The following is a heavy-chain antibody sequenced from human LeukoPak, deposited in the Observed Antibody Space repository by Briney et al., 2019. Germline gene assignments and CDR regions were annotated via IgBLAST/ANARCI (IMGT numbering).Heavy chain of an antibody. CDR2: INHSGST. CDR3: ARGTRRSSSWYDSRMKKSTLLYFQH. Sequence: PSETLSLTCAVYGGSFSGYYWSWIRQPPGKGLEWIGEINHSGSTNYNPSLKSRVTISVDTSKNQFSLKLSSVTAADTAVYYCARGTRRSSSWYDSRMKKSTLLYFQHWGQGTLVTVSS. J-gene: IGHJ1*01. D-gene: IGHD6-13*01. V-gene: IGHV4-34*01. CDR1: GGSFSGYY.